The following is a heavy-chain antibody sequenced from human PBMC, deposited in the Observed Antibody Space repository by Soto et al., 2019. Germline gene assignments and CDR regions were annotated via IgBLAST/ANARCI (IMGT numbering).Heavy chain of an antibody. Sequence: SETLSLTCTDSVGSISSYYWSWIRQPPGKGLEWIGYIYYSGSTNYNPSLKSRVTISVNTSKNQFSLKLSSVTAADTAVYYCAGGAAAGLDFDYWGQGTLVTVSS. J-gene: IGHJ4*02. CDR1: VGSISSYY. V-gene: IGHV4-59*01. CDR3: AGGAAAGLDFDY. CDR2: IYYSGST. D-gene: IGHD6-13*01.